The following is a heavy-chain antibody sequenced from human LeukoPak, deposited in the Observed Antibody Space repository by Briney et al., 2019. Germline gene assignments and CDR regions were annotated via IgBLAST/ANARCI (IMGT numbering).Heavy chain of an antibody. CDR2: IYYSGST. CDR3: ARDPPLYYDFWSGYPA. V-gene: IGHV4-39*07. J-gene: IGHJ5*02. Sequence: KPSETLSLTCTVSGGSISSSSYYWGWIRQPPGKGLEWIGSIYYSGSTYYNPSLKSRVTISVDTSKNQFSLKLSSVTAADTAVYYCARDPPLYYDFWSGYPAWGQGTLVTVSS. D-gene: IGHD3-3*01. CDR1: GGSISSSSYY.